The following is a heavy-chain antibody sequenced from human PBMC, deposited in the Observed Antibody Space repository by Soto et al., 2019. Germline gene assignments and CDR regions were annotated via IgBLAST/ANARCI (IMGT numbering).Heavy chain of an antibody. V-gene: IGHV3-11*01. CDR3: AGHRHSGYDYVEYYYMDV. J-gene: IGHJ6*03. D-gene: IGHD5-12*01. Sequence: QVQLVESGGGLVKPGGSLRLSCAASGFTFSDYYMSWIRQAPGKGLEWVSYISSSGSTIYYADSVKGRFTISRDNAKNSLYLQMNSLRAEDTAVYYCAGHRHSGYDYVEYYYMDVWGKGTTVTVSS. CDR2: ISSSGSTI. CDR1: GFTFSDYY.